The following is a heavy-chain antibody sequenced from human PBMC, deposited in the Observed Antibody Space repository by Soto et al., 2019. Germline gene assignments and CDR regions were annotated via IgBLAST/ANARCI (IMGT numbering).Heavy chain of an antibody. CDR2: ISWDGGTT. CDR3: AKDKSRTSWKWFDY. V-gene: IGHV3-43*01. J-gene: IGHJ4*02. D-gene: IGHD2-2*01. CDR1: GFTFDDYT. Sequence: GGSLRLSCAASGFTFDDYTMHWVRQAPGKGLEWVSLISWDGGTTYYADSAKGRFTISRDNSKKSLNLQMNSLRTEDTAFYYCAKDKSRTSWKWFDYWGQGTLVTVSS.